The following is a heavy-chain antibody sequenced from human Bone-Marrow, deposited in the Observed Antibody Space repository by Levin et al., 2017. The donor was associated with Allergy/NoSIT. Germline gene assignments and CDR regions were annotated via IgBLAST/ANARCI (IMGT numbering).Heavy chain of an antibody. D-gene: IGHD6-19*01. CDR2: INPNSGDT. Sequence: ASVKVSCKDSGYTFTDYFIHWVRLAPGQGLEWMGWINPNSGDTDSAQNFQDRVTMTRDTSISTAYMELSSLTSNDTALYYCARISSAAFDIWGQGTVVTVSS. CDR3: ARISSAAFDI. V-gene: IGHV1-2*02. CDR1: GYTFTDYF. J-gene: IGHJ3*02.